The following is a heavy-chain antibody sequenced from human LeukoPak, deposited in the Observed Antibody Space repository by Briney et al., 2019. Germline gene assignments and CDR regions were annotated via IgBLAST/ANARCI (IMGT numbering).Heavy chain of an antibody. Sequence: ASVKVSCKASGYTFTSYGISWVRQALGQGLKWLGWISAYNGNTNYAQNLQGRVTMTTDTSTSTAYMELRSLRSDDTAVYYCARAYCGDDCSFDYWGQGTLVTVSS. D-gene: IGHD2-21*02. CDR3: ARAYCGDDCSFDY. J-gene: IGHJ4*02. V-gene: IGHV1-18*01. CDR2: ISAYNGNT. CDR1: GYTFTSYG.